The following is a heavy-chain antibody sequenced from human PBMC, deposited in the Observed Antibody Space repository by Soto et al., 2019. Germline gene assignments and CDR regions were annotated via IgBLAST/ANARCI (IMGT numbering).Heavy chain of an antibody. Sequence: PSETLSLTCAVYVGSVSGYYWSWIRQPPGKGLEWIGEINHSGSTNYNPSLKSRVTISVDTSKNQFSLKLSSVTAADTAVYYCARGPSSWYLIGNWFDPWGQGTLVTVSS. CDR2: INHSGST. CDR3: ARGPSSWYLIGNWFDP. D-gene: IGHD6-13*01. V-gene: IGHV4-34*01. J-gene: IGHJ5*02. CDR1: VGSVSGYY.